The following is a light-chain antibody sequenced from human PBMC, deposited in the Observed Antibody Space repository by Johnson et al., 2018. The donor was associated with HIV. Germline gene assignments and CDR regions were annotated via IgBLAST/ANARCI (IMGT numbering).Light chain of an antibody. V-gene: IGLV1-51*01. CDR1: SSNIGNNY. Sequence: QSVLTQPPSVSAAPGQKVTISCSGSSSNIGNNYVSWYQPLPGTAPKLLIYDNNKRPSGIPDRFSGSKSGATATLGITGLQTGDEADYYCGTWDNSLNVYVFGTGTKVTVL. CDR2: DNN. CDR3: GTWDNSLNVYV. J-gene: IGLJ1*01.